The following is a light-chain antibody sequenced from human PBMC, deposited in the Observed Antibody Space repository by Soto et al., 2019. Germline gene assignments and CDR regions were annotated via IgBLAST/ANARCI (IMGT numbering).Light chain of an antibody. CDR3: QQYNDWPLT. Sequence: KVMTQSPATLSVSPGERATLSCRASQSVNSNLAWNQQKPGQAPRLLLYAASTRAIGIPARFSGSASGTEFTLTISSLQSEDSAVYYCQQYNDWPLTFGGGTKVEI. CDR2: AAS. J-gene: IGKJ4*01. CDR1: QSVNSN. V-gene: IGKV3-15*01.